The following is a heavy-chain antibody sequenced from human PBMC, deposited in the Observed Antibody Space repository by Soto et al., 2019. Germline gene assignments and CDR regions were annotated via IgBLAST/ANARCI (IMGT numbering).Heavy chain of an antibody. CDR1: GGSISSNIYY. J-gene: IGHJ4*02. D-gene: IGHD4-17*01. CDR2: IYYSGST. Sequence: SETLSLTCTVSGGSISSNIYYWSWIRQPPGKGLEWIGYIYYSGSTNYNPSLKSRVTISVDTSKNQFSLKLSSVTAADTAVYYCASRTTVTTFDYWGQGTLVTVSS. V-gene: IGHV4-61*01. CDR3: ASRTTVTTFDY.